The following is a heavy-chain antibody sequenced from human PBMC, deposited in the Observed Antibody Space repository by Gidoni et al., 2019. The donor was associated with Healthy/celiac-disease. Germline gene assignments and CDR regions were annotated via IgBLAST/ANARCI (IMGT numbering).Heavy chain of an antibody. CDR1: GYTFTSYD. D-gene: IGHD2-2*01. V-gene: IGHV1-8*01. CDR3: ARGDIVVVPAAPAVYYGMDV. Sequence: QVQLVQSGAEVKKPGAAVKVSCKASGYTFTSYDINWVRQATGQGLEWMGWMNPNSGNTGYAQKFQGRVTMTRNTSISTVYMGLSSLRSEDTAVYYCARGDIVVVPAAPAVYYGMDVWGQGTTVTVSS. CDR2: MNPNSGNT. J-gene: IGHJ6*02.